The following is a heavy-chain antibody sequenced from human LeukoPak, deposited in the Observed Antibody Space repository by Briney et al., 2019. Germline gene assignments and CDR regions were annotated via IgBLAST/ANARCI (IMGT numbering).Heavy chain of an antibody. D-gene: IGHD3-3*01. Sequence: PGGSLRLSCTASGFTFSNAWMSWVRQAPGKGLEWVGRIKSKNDGGTTDYAAPVKGRVTISRDDSKNTLYLQMNSLKTEDTALYYCTTFPSGFDIWGQGTMVTVSS. V-gene: IGHV3-15*05. CDR1: GFTFSNAW. CDR2: IKSKNDGGTT. J-gene: IGHJ3*02. CDR3: TTFPSGFDI.